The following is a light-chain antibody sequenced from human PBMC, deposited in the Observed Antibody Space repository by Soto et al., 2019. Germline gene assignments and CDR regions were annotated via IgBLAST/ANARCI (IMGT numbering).Light chain of an antibody. J-gene: IGLJ2*01. CDR2: DVT. CDR1: SSDVGAFNY. V-gene: IGLV2-14*03. CDR3: SSYTSASTVV. Sequence: QSALTQPASVSGSPGQSITVSCTGTSSDVGAFNYVSWYQQHPGKVPKLMIYDVTIRPSGVSDRFSGSKSGNTASLTISGLQAEDEADYYCSSYTSASTVVFGGGTKVTVL.